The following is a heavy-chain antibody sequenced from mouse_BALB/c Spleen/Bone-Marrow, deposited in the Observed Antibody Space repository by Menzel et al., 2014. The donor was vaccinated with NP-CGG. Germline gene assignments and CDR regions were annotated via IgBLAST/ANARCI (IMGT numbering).Heavy chain of an antibody. CDR1: GFNIKDTY. V-gene: IGHV14-3*02. D-gene: IGHD3-3*01. Sequence: VQLKQSGAELVKPGASVKLSCTASGFNIKDTYMHWVKQRPEQGLEWIGRIDPANGNTKYDPKFQGKATITADTSSNTAYLQLSSLTSEDTAVYHCAGDGAYWGQGTLVTVSA. CDR2: IDPANGNT. J-gene: IGHJ3*01. CDR3: AGDGAY.